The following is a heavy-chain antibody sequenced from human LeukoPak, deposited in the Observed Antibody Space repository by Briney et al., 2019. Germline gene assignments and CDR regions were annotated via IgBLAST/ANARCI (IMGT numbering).Heavy chain of an antibody. CDR1: GFTFSSYA. CDR3: AKGKGWGYSSYDYYGMDV. Sequence: GGSLRLSCAASGFTFSSYAMSWVRQAPGKGLEWVSGISGSGGSTYYADSVKGRFTISRDISKNTLYVQMNSLRAEDAAVYYCAKGKGWGYSSYDYYGMDVWGQGTTVTVSS. CDR2: ISGSGGST. J-gene: IGHJ6*02. V-gene: IGHV3-23*01. D-gene: IGHD1-26*01.